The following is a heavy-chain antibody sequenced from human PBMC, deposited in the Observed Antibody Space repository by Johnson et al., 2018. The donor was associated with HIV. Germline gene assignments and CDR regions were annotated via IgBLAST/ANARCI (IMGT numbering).Heavy chain of an antibody. D-gene: IGHD1-14*01. CDR1: GFTFSSYG. Sequence: VQLVESGGGVVQPGRSLRLSCAASGFTFSSYGMHWVRQATGKGLEWVSAIGTAGDTYYPGSVKGRFTISRDNSKNTLYLQMNSLRAEDTTVYFCAIMSAPEDADAFDFWGQGTMVTVSS. V-gene: IGHV3-13*01. CDR2: IGTAGDT. CDR3: AIMSAPEDADAFDF. J-gene: IGHJ3*01.